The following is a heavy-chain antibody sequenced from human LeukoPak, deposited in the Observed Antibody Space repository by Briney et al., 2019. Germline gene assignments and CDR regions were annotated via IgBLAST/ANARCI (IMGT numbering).Heavy chain of an antibody. J-gene: IGHJ6*03. CDR3: ARGEGDIVVVPAAPYMDV. V-gene: IGHV1-46*01. CDR2: INPSGGST. Sequence: ASVKVSCKASGYTFSSYSISWVRQAPGQGLEWMGIINPSGGSTSYAQKFQGRVTMTRDMSTSTVYMELSSLRSEDTAVYYCARGEGDIVVVPAAPYMDVWGKGTTVTVSS. CDR1: GYTFSSYS. D-gene: IGHD2-2*01.